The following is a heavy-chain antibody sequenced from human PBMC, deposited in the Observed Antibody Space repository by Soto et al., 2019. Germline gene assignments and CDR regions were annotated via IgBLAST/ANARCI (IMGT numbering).Heavy chain of an antibody. CDR3: TGITSFRGMDV. D-gene: IGHD3-10*01. J-gene: IGHJ6*02. V-gene: IGHV6-1*01. Sequence: PSQTLSLTCAISGDSVSSNSAAWNCIIQSPSRGLEWLGRTYYRSKWNNDYALSVKSRITINPDTPKNQFSLHLYSVTPEDTAVYYCTGITSFRGMDVWGQGTPVTVSS. CDR2: TYYRSKWNN. CDR1: GDSVSSNSAA.